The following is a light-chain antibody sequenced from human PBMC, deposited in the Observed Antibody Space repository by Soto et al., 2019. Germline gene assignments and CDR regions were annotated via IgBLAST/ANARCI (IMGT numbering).Light chain of an antibody. V-gene: IGKV1-9*01. J-gene: IGKJ1*01. CDR1: QGISSY. CDR2: AAS. Sequence: IQLTQSPSSLSASVGDRVTITCRASQGISSYLAWYQQKPGKAPKLLLYAASTLQSGVPSRFSGSGSGTDFTLTISSLQPEDFATFYCKQLNSYPHRTFGQGTKVEIK. CDR3: KQLNSYPHRT.